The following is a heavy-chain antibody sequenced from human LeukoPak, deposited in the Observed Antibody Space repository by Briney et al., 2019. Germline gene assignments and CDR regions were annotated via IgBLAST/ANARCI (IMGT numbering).Heavy chain of an antibody. V-gene: IGHV3-7*03. CDR2: IKQDGSEK. CDR3: AKGNGYSYGRYYFDY. J-gene: IGHJ4*02. CDR1: GFTFSSYW. D-gene: IGHD5-18*01. Sequence: PGGSLRLFCAASGFTFSSYWMSWVRQAPGKGLEWVANIKQDGSEKYYVDSVKGRFTISRDNAKNSLYLQMNSLRAEATAVYYCAKGNGYSYGRYYFDYWGQGTLVTVSS.